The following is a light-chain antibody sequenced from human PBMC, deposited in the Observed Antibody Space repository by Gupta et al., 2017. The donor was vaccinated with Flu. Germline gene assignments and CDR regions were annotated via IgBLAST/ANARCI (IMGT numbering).Light chain of an antibody. Sequence: QSVVTHQPSLAVSPGGTITLNSGTSSGSVSSSRYTSWYQPTPGQPPRMLIYSVKYRPAGSSHRFSGSIIGNKAALTITVAQDDDACLYYCALYLGLGVSLFGGGTTLTVL. CDR1: SGSVSSSRY. V-gene: IGLV8-61*01. CDR2: SVK. CDR3: ALYLGLGVSL. J-gene: IGLJ2*01.